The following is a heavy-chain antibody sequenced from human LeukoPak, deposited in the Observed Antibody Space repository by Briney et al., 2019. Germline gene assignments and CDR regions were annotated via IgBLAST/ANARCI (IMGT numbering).Heavy chain of an antibody. CDR1: GDSVSNNIAA. CDR3: VRDQHGMDV. J-gene: IGHJ6*02. CDR2: TYYRSKWYS. Sequence: SQTLSLTCAISGDSVSNNIAAWTWIRQSPSRGLEWLGRTYYRSKWYSDYAVSVKSRITINADTSKNQLSLQLNSMTPEDTAVYYCVRDQHGMDVWGQGTTVTVSS. V-gene: IGHV6-1*01.